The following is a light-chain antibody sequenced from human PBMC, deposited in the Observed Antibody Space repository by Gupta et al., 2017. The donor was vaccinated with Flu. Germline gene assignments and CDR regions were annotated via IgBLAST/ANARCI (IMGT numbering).Light chain of an antibody. J-gene: IGKJ5*01. V-gene: IGKV1-39*01. CDR1: QSISSY. CDR3: QQSYSTIT. Sequence: DIQMTQSPSSLSASVGDRVTITCRASQSISSYLNWYQQKPGKAPKLLIYAASSLKSGVPSRFSSSGAGKDFTLTSSRLQPEDFANYYCQQSYSTITFGQGTRVEIK. CDR2: AAS.